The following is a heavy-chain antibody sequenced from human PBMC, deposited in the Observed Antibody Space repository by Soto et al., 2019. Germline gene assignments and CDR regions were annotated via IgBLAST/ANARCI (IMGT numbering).Heavy chain of an antibody. CDR2: IYYSGST. V-gene: IGHV4-31*03. D-gene: IGHD3-22*01. Sequence: SETLSLTCTVSGGSISSGGYYWSWIRQHPGKGLEWIGYIYYSGSTYYNPSLKSRVTISVDTSKNQFSLKLSSVTAADTAVYYCARDHVDSSGYSSNHGFDYWGQGTLVTVSS. CDR3: ARDHVDSSGYSSNHGFDY. J-gene: IGHJ4*02. CDR1: GGSISSGGYY.